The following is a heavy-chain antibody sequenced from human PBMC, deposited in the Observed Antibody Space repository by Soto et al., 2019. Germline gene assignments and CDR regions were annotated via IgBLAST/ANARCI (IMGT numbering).Heavy chain of an antibody. CDR2: IHYNGNT. CDR1: GDSISAYS. J-gene: IGHJ4*02. CDR3: ALRSMAVVPEY. Sequence: SETLSLTCTVSGDSISAYSWSWVRQPPGKGLEWIGNIHYNGNTKYNPSLKSRVTMSVDTSKNQFSLKLISVTAADTAVYYCALRSMAVVPEYWGQGTLVTVSS. V-gene: IGHV4-59*01. D-gene: IGHD3-22*01.